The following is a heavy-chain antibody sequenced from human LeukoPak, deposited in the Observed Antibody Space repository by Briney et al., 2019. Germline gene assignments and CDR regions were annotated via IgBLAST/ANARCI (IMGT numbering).Heavy chain of an antibody. CDR3: ARHDVPPYFQH. CDR2: IYYSGST. D-gene: IGHD6-6*01. J-gene: IGHJ1*01. CDR1: GGSISGYY. V-gene: IGHV4-59*08. Sequence: SETLSLTCTVSGGSISGYYWSWIRQPPGKGLEWIGYIYYSGSTNYNPSLKSRVTISVDTSKNQFSLKLSSVTAADTAVYYCARHDVPPYFQHWGQGTLVTVSS.